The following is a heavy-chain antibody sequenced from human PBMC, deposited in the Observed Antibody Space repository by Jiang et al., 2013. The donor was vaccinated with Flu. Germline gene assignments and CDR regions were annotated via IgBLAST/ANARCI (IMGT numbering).Heavy chain of an antibody. Sequence: VQLVESGGGLVQPGGSLRLSCATSGFTFSSYAMSWVRQAPGKGLEWVSAISGSGGRTYYADSVKGRFTISRDKSKNTLYLQMSSLRAEDTAVYYCAKALEIRYYDYDSNDLPEWGQGTLVTVSS. CDR2: ISGSGGRT. V-gene: IGHV3-23*04. CDR3: AKALEIRYYDYDSNDLPE. D-gene: IGHD3-22*01. CDR1: GFTFSSYA. J-gene: IGHJ4*02.